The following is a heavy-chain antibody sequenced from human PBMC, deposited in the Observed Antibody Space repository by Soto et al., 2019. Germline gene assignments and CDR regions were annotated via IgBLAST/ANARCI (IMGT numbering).Heavy chain of an antibody. D-gene: IGHD3-22*01. CDR1: GFTFTSSA. V-gene: IGHV1-58*01. CDR3: AARVHYYDRSGPGDY. CDR2: IVVGSGNT. Sequence: SVKVSCKASGFTFTSSAVQWVRQARGQRLEWIGWIVVGSGNTNYAQKFQERVTITRDMSTSTAYMELSSLRSEDTAVYYCAARVHYYDRSGPGDYWGQGTLVTVSS. J-gene: IGHJ4*02.